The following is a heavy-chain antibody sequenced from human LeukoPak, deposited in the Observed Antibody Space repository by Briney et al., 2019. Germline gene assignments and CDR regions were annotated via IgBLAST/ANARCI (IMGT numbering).Heavy chain of an antibody. CDR1: GGSISSYY. J-gene: IGHJ6*03. CDR2: IYYSGST. Sequence: SETLSLTCTVSGGSISSYYWCWIRQPPGKGLEWIGYIYYSGSTNYNPSLKSRVTISVDTSKNQFSLKLSSVTATDTAVYYCARDFTIFGVVDSMDVWGKGTTVTVSS. CDR3: ARDFTIFGVVDSMDV. V-gene: IGHV4-59*12. D-gene: IGHD3-3*01.